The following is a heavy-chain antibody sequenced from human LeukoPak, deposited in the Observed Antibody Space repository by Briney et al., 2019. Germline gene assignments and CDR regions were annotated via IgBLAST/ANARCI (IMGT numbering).Heavy chain of an antibody. CDR2: ISAYNGNT. CDR3: ARQWLEGNWFDP. CDR1: GYTFTSYG. D-gene: IGHD6-19*01. Sequence: VASVTVSCTASGYTFTSYGISWVRQAPGQGLEWMGWISAYNGNTNYAQKLQGRVTMTTDTSTSTAYMELRSLRSDDTAVYYCARQWLEGNWFDPWGQGTLVTVSS. J-gene: IGHJ5*02. V-gene: IGHV1-18*01.